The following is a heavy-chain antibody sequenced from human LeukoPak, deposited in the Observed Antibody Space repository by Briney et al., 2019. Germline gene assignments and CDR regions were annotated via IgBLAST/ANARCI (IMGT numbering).Heavy chain of an antibody. Sequence: SETLSLTCTVSSGSISSYYWSRIRQPPGKGLEWIGYIYYSGSTNYNPSLKSRVTISVDTSKNQFSLKLSSATAADTAVYYCARDLPYCSGGSCSTWGQGTLVTVSS. CDR2: IYYSGST. D-gene: IGHD2-15*01. CDR1: SGSISSYY. CDR3: ARDLPYCSGGSCST. V-gene: IGHV4-59*01. J-gene: IGHJ5*02.